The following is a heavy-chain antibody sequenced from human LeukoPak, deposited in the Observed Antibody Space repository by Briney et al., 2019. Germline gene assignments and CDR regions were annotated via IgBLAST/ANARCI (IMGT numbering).Heavy chain of an antibody. CDR1: GYTFTSYG. V-gene: IGHV1-18*04. CDR3: ARELNTMVRGVTSCSFDY. Sequence: ASVKVSCKASGYTFTSYGISWVRQAPGQGLEWMGWISAYNGNTNYAQKLQGRVTMTTDTSTSTAYMELRSLRSDDTAVYYCARELNTMVRGVTSCSFDYWGQGTLVTVSS. CDR2: ISAYNGNT. D-gene: IGHD3-10*01. J-gene: IGHJ4*02.